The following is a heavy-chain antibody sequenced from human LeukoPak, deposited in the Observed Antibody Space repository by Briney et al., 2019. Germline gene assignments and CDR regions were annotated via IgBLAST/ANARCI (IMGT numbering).Heavy chain of an antibody. J-gene: IGHJ6*04. CDR1: GFTFSSYG. CDR2: IRSDGSNK. Sequence: GGSLRLSCAASGFTFSSYGMHRVRQAPGTGLEWVAFIRSDGSNKNYADSVKGRFTISRDNAKNSLYLQMNSLRAEDTAVYYCAELGITMIGGVWGKGTTVTISS. V-gene: IGHV3-30*02. CDR3: AELGITMIGGV. D-gene: IGHD3-10*02.